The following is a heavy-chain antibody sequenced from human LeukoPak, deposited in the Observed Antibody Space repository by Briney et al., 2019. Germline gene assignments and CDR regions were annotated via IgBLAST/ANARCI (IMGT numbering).Heavy chain of an antibody. CDR2: NKSKLNGETT. CDR3: VDLWSDADH. V-gene: IGHV3-15*07. J-gene: IGHJ4*02. Sequence: GGSLRLSCTASGLYFSNAWMNWVRQAPGKGLEWVGRNKSKLNGETTEFGAPVEGGFSISRDDSKKTVYLKMNNLKTEDTGIYYCVDLWSDADHWGKGTPVIVSS. CDR1: GLYFSNAW. D-gene: IGHD3-3*01.